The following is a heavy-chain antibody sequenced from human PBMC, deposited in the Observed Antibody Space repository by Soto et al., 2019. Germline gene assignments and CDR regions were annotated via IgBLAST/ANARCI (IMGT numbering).Heavy chain of an antibody. V-gene: IGHV3-30*18. J-gene: IGHJ4*02. CDR3: AKDQASGQGSFDS. CDR2: ISYDGSNQ. Sequence: GSLRLSCAASGFTFNIYGMHWVRQAPDKGLEWVALISYDGSNQYYADSVKGRFTISRDNSKNTLFLQMNSLRADDTAVYYCAKDQASGQGSFDSWGQGTLVTVSS. CDR1: GFTFNIYG.